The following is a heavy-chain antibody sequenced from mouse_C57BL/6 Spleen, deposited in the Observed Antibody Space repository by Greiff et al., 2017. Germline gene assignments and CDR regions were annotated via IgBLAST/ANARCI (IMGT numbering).Heavy chain of an antibody. Sequence: QVQLQQSGPGLVQPSQSLSITCTVSGFSLTSYGVHWVRQSPGKGLEWLGVIWRGGSTDYNAAFMSRLSITKDNSKSQVFFKMNSLQADDTAIYYCAKNSGGYYVPLAYWGQGTLVTVSA. CDR3: AKNSGGYYVPLAY. CDR2: IWRGGST. D-gene: IGHD2-3*01. J-gene: IGHJ3*01. V-gene: IGHV2-5*01. CDR1: GFSLTSYG.